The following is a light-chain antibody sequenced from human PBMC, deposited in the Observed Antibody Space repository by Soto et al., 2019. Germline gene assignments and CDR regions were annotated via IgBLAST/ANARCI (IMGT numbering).Light chain of an antibody. CDR1: QSVSIL. CDR3: QQYGSSPRT. V-gene: IGKV3-20*01. J-gene: IGKJ1*01. CDR2: AAS. Sequence: EIVMTQSPATLSVSPGERATLSCRASQSVSILLAWYQQKQGKAPKLLIFAASSLQSGVPSRFSGSRSGTDLTITISRLEPEDFEVYYCQQYGSSPRTFGQGTKVDIK.